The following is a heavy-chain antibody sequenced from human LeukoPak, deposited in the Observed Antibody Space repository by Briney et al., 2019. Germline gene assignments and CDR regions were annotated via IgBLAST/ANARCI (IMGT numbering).Heavy chain of an antibody. CDR2: IYYSGST. V-gene: IGHV4-39*01. D-gene: IGHD3-10*01. CDR1: GGSISSSSYY. CDR3: ARVTYYYGSGSYGYYYYYMDV. Sequence: PSETLSLTCTVSGGSISSSSYYWGWIRQPPGKGLERIGSIYYSGSTYYNPSLKSRVTISVDTSKNQFSLKLSSVTAADTAVYYCARVTYYYGSGSYGYYYYYMDVWGKGTTVTVSS. J-gene: IGHJ6*03.